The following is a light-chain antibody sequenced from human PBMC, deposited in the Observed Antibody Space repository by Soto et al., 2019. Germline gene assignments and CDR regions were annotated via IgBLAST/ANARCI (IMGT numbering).Light chain of an antibody. CDR1: NIGVKV. Sequence: SYELTQPPSVSVAPGQTAIITCGGNNIGVKVVHWYQQKPGQAPVLVVYDDRDRPSGIPERFSGSNSGNTATLTINRVEAGDEADYYCQVRDNDNTHQNHPLFGGGTKLTVL. CDR2: DDR. V-gene: IGLV3-21*02. CDR3: QVRDNDNTHQNHPL. J-gene: IGLJ2*01.